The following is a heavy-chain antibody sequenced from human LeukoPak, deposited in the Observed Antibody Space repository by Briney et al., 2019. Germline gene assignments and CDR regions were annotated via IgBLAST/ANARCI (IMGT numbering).Heavy chain of an antibody. CDR2: ISKDESNK. Sequence: GGSLRLSCAPSGFSFSTFGMHWVRQTPGKGLEWVSHISKDESNKYYADSVRGRFTISRDTSKNTLFLQMNSLRVEDTAIYYCAKDNPVLEYWGQGTQVTVSS. CDR1: GFSFSTFG. V-gene: IGHV3-30*18. CDR3: AKDNPVLEY. J-gene: IGHJ4*02.